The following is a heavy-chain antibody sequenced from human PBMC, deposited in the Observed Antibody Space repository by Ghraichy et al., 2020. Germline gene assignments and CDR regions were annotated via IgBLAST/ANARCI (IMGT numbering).Heavy chain of an antibody. CDR1: GDSVSSNSAA. Sequence: SQTLSLTCAISGDSVSSNSAAWNWIRQSPSRGLEWLGRTYYRSKWYNDYAVSVKSRITINPDTSKNQFSLQLNSVTPEDTAVYYCARALVTAAIQGTYYYYYMDVWGKGTTVTVSS. J-gene: IGHJ6*03. CDR3: ARALVTAAIQGTYYYYYMDV. CDR2: TYYRSKWYN. D-gene: IGHD4-23*01. V-gene: IGHV6-1*01.